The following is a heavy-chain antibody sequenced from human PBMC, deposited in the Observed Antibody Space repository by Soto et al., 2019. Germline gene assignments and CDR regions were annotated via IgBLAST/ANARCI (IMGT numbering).Heavy chain of an antibody. V-gene: IGHV4-38-2*01. CDR3: ARVGPWVPYYYDSSPYTFENWFDP. CDR1: GYSSSSGYY. J-gene: IGHJ5*02. Sequence: PSESLSITCAVSGYSSSSGYYWGCLRQPPGKGLEWIGSIYHGVSTYYNPSLNSRVTLSIDMTNNHVSLILNSVTAADTAVYYCARVGPWVPYYYDSSPYTFENWFDPWGQGTLVTVSS. CDR2: IYHGVST. D-gene: IGHD3-22*01.